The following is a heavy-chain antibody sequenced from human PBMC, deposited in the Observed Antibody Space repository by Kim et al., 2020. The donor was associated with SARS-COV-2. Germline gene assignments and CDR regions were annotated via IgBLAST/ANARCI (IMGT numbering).Heavy chain of an antibody. Sequence: SETLSLTCTVSGGSISSSSYYWGWIRQPPGKGLEWIGSIYYSGSTYYNPSLKSRVTISVDTSKNQFSLKLSSVTAADTAVYYCAREDGGGSRRWGQGTLVTVSS. V-gene: IGHV4-39*02. CDR2: IYYSGST. CDR1: GGSISSSSYY. D-gene: IGHD6-13*01. J-gene: IGHJ4*02. CDR3: AREDGGGSRR.